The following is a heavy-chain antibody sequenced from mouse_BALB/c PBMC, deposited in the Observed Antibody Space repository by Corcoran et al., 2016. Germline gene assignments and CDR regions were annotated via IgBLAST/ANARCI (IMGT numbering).Heavy chain of an antibody. J-gene: IGHJ3*01. D-gene: IGHD2-2*01. CDR2: IYWDDDK. CDR1: GFSLRTSGMG. Sequence: QVTLKESGPGILQPSQTLSLTCSFSGFSLRTSGMGVSWIRQPSGKGLEWLAHIYWDDDKRYNPSLKSRLTISKDTSSNQVFLKITSVDTADTATYYCARSADGYDEGVAYWGQGTLVTVSA. V-gene: IGHV8-12*01. CDR3: ARSADGYDEGVAY.